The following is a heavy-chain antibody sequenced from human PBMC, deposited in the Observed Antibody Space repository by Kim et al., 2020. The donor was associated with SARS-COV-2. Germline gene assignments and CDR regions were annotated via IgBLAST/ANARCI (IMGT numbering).Heavy chain of an antibody. Sequence: GGSLRLSCGASGFTFNTYTMNWVRQAPGKGLEWVSSISSSSRHIYYANSVKGRFTISRDNAKNSLYLQMSSLRAEDTAVYYCARDLQPDSYTSSGYVENFHHWGPGTLVTVSS. V-gene: IGHV3-21*01. J-gene: IGHJ1*01. D-gene: IGHD6-13*01. CDR2: ISSSSRHI. CDR3: ARDLQPDSYTSSGYVENFHH. CDR1: GFTFNTYT.